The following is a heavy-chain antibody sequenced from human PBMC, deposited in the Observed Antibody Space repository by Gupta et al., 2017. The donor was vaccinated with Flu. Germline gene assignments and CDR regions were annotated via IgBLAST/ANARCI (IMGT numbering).Heavy chain of an antibody. V-gene: IGHV3-64*01. J-gene: IGHJ6*02. Sequence: EVQLVESGGGLVQPGGSLRLSCAASGFTFSSYAMHWVRQAPGKGLEYVSAISSNGGSTYYANSVKGRFTISRDNSKNTLYLQMGSLRAEDMAVYYCARPLSLGELSPYYGMDVWGQGTTVTVSS. CDR1: GFTFSSYA. D-gene: IGHD3-16*02. CDR3: ARPLSLGELSPYYGMDV. CDR2: ISSNGGST.